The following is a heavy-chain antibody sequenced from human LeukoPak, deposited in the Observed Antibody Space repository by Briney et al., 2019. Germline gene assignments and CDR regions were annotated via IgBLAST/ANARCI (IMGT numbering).Heavy chain of an antibody. J-gene: IGHJ4*02. Sequence: ASVKVSCKASGYTFTNYGISWVRQAPGQGLEWMGWISAYNGNTNYAQKLQDRVTMTTDTSTSTAYMELRGLRSDDTAVYYCARELVKQLVWDYWGQGTLVTVSS. CDR2: ISAYNGNT. D-gene: IGHD6-13*01. V-gene: IGHV1-18*01. CDR3: ARELVKQLVWDY. CDR1: GYTFTNYG.